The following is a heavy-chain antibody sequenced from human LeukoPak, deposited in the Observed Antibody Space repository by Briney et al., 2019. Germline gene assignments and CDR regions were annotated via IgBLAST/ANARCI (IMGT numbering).Heavy chain of an antibody. J-gene: IGHJ6*02. D-gene: IGHD3-3*01. CDR1: VGTFSSYA. Sequence: SVKVSCKASVGTFSSYAISWVRQAPGQGLEWMGRIIPILGIANYAQKFQGRVTITADKSTSTAYMELSSLRYEDTAVYYCASSTAYDFWSGYYTGISYYYGMDVWGQGTTVTVSS. CDR3: ASSTAYDFWSGYYTGISYYYGMDV. V-gene: IGHV1-69*04. CDR2: IIPILGIA.